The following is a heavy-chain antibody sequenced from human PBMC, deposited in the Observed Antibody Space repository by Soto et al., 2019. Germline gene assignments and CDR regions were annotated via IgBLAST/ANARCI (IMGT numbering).Heavy chain of an antibody. V-gene: IGHV2-5*02. CDR3: VRDRDSSSSHGWYIDY. CDR2: IYWDDDK. Sequence: SGPTLVNPTQTLTLTCTFSGFSLSTSGVGVGWIRQPPGKALEWLALIYWDDDKRYSPSLKSRLTITKDTSKNQVVLTMTNMDPVDTATYYCVRDRDSSSSHGWYIDYWGQGTLVTVSS. D-gene: IGHD6-13*01. J-gene: IGHJ4*02. CDR1: GFSLSTSGVG.